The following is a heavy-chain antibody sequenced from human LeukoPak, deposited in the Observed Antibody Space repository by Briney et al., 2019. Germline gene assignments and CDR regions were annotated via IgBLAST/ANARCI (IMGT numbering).Heavy chain of an antibody. V-gene: IGHV4-59*01. D-gene: IGHD3-16*02. CDR2: VYYSGST. Sequence: SETLSLTCTVSGGSISSYYWSWIRQPPGKGLEWFGYVYYSGSTNYNPSLKSRVTISVDTSKNQFSLKLSSVTAADTAVYYCAREIYDFVWGSYRSPRFDPWGQGTLVTVSS. CDR1: GGSISSYY. CDR3: AREIYDFVWGSYRSPRFDP. J-gene: IGHJ5*02.